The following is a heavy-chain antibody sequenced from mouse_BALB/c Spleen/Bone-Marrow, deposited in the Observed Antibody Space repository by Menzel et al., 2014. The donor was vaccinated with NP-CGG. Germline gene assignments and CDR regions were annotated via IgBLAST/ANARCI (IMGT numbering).Heavy chain of an antibody. D-gene: IGHD3-1*01. V-gene: IGHV2-5*01. J-gene: IGHJ4*01. Sequence: QVQLQQPGPGLVQPSQRLSITCTVSGFSLTSYGVHWVRQSPGKGLEWLGVIWRGGSTDYNAAFMSRLSITKDNSKSQVFFKMNSLQADDTAIYYRAKNWGYGYAMDYWGQGTSVTVSS. CDR1: GFSLTSYG. CDR3: AKNWGYGYAMDY. CDR2: IWRGGST.